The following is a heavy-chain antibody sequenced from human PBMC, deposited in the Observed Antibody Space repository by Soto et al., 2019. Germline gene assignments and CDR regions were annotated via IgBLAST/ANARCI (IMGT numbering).Heavy chain of an antibody. CDR3: ASDFWSGSYYYGMDV. V-gene: IGHV4-34*01. CDR2: INHSGST. CDR1: GGSFRCYY. J-gene: IGHJ6*02. D-gene: IGHD3-3*01. Sequence: PSETLSLTCAVYGGSFRCYYWSWIRQPPGKGVEWIGEINHSGSTNYNPSLKSRVTISVDTSKNQLSLKLSYVTAADTAVYYCASDFWSGSYYYGMDVWGQGTTVT.